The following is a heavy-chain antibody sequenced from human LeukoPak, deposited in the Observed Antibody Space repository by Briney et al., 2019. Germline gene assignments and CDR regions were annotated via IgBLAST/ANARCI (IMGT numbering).Heavy chain of an antibody. CDR3: ARDGGGSVDY. V-gene: IGHV1-69*13. CDR1: GVTFSSYA. D-gene: IGHD3-16*01. Sequence: GASVKVSCKASGVTFSSYAMSWVRQAPGQGLEWMGGIIPMFMTPKYVQKFQDRLTITADESTRTAYMELNSLRSDDTAVYYCARDGGGSVDYWGQGTLITVSS. J-gene: IGHJ4*02. CDR2: IIPMFMTP.